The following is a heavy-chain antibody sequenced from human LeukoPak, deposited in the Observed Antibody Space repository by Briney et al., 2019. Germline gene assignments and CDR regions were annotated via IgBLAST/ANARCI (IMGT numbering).Heavy chain of an antibody. J-gene: IGHJ4*02. Sequence: GGSLRLSCAASGFTFSSYWMHWVRQAPGKGLVWVSRINSDGSSTSYADSVKGRFTISRDNAKNTLYLQMNSLRAEDTAAYYCARGSGNYYFDYWGQGTLVTVSS. V-gene: IGHV3-74*01. CDR1: GFTFSSYW. CDR2: INSDGSST. CDR3: ARGSGNYYFDY.